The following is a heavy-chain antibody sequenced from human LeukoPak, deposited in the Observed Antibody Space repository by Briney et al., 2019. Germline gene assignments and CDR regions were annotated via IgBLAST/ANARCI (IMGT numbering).Heavy chain of an antibody. Sequence: GGSLRLSCVASGFTFSNYGMHWVRQAPGKGLEWVAGLSYDGSDKYYADSVKGRFTISRDNSKNTLYLQMNSLRAEDTAVYYCARDRLYSSSWYSGRVFDYWGQGTLVTVSS. V-gene: IGHV3-30*03. CDR1: GFTFSNYG. D-gene: IGHD6-13*01. J-gene: IGHJ4*02. CDR2: LSYDGSDK. CDR3: ARDRLYSSSWYSGRVFDY.